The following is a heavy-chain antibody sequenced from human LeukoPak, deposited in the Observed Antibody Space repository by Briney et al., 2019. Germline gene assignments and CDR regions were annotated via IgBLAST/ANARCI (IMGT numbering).Heavy chain of an antibody. V-gene: IGHV1-8*02. CDR2: MNPNSGNT. CDR1: GGTFSSYA. J-gene: IGHJ6*03. CDR3: AIKSSLYYYYYMDV. Sequence: ASVKVSCKASGGTFSSYAINWVRQATGQGLEWMGWMNPNSGNTGYAQKFQGRVTMTRNTSISTAYMELSSLRSEDTAVYYCAIKSSLYYYYYMDVWGKGTTVTVSS.